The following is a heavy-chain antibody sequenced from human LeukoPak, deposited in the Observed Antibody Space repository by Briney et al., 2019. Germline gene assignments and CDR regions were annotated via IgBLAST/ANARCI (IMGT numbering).Heavy chain of an antibody. D-gene: IGHD3-10*01. V-gene: IGHV4-59*08. J-gene: IGHJ4*02. CDR2: IYYSGST. Sequence: SETLSLTCTVSGGSISSYYWSWIRQPPGKGLEWIGYIYYSGSTNYNPSLKSRVTISVDTSKNQFSLKLSSVTAADTAVYYCAGQLSPGRFDYWGQGTLVTVSS. CDR3: AGQLSPGRFDY. CDR1: GGSISSYY.